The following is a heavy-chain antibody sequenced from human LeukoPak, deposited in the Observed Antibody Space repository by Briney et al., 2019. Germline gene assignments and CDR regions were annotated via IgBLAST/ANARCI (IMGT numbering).Heavy chain of an antibody. D-gene: IGHD4-17*01. J-gene: IGHJ4*02. V-gene: IGHV3-74*03. CDR1: GFTLGNYW. CDR2: GDGDGSHS. CDR3: AYSDHFDT. Sequence: GGSRRLSCAASGFTLGNYWMHGVRQAPGKGLVWVSRGDGDGSHSTYADSVKGRFTISRDNAKNTLYLQMNRLTGEDTAVYYCAYSDHFDTWGQGTLVTVSS.